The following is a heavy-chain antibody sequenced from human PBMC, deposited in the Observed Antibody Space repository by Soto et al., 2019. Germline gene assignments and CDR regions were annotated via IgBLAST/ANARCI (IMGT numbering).Heavy chain of an antibody. V-gene: IGHV3-74*01. D-gene: IGHD3-10*01. CDR1: GFIFKMYW. CDR3: TRGPRPTSIGTGAF. J-gene: IGHJ4*02. CDR2: ITDDGSTT. Sequence: VGSLRLSCETSGFIFKMYWMHWVRQVPGQGPQWVARITDDGSTTYYAASVEGRFTISRDNAKNALYLQMTSLRPDDTAVYYCTRGPRPTSIGTGAFWGQGTLVTAPQ.